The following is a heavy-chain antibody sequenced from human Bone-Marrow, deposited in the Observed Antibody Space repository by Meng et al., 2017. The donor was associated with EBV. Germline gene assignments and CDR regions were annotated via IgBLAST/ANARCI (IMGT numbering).Heavy chain of an antibody. J-gene: IGHJ4*02. V-gene: IGHV1-69*01. D-gene: IGHD3-10*01. CDR1: GGTFRSDA. CDR3: ASESGRGFTPDY. CDR2: LIPMSDAP. Sequence: QVQLVQSGAEVKKPGSSVKVSCKASGGTFRSDAVSWVRQAPGQGLEWMGGLIPMSDAPHYAQKFQDRVRITADESTSTHYMDLSGLRSEDTAVYYCASESGRGFTPDYWGQGTLVTVSS.